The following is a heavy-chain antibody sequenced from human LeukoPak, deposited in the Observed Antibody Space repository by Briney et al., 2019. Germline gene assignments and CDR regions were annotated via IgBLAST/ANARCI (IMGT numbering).Heavy chain of an antibody. CDR1: GFTFSSYA. D-gene: IGHD1-26*01. CDR2: ISYDGSNK. V-gene: IGHV3-30-3*01. J-gene: IGHJ4*02. Sequence: GGSPRLSCAASGFTFSSYAMHWVRQAPGKGLEWVAVISYDGSNKYYADSVKGRFTISRDNSKNTLYLQMNSLRAEDTAVYYCGSGSNGDYWGQGTLVTVSS. CDR3: GSGSNGDY.